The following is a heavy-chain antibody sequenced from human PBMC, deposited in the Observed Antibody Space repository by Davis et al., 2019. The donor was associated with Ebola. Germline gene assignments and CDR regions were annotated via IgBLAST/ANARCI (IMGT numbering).Heavy chain of an antibody. CDR3: AGPLLEYSSGWSYFDY. V-gene: IGHV4-39*01. D-gene: IGHD6-19*01. Sequence: GSLRLSCTVAGASISSSGYYWGWIRQPPGKGLEWIASIVYNGNTFYNPSLKSRVSISKDTSKSQFSLKLYSVTAADTAVYYCAGPLLEYSSGWSYFDYWGQGILVTVSP. J-gene: IGHJ4*02. CDR1: GASISSSGYY. CDR2: IVYNGNT.